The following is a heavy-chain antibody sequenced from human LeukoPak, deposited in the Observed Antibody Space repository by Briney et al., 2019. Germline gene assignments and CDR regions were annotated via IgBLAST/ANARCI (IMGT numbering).Heavy chain of an antibody. Sequence: GGSLRLSCVASGLTFSSNRMHWVRQAPGKGLVWVSQINGDGSRAGYADSVKGRFTISRDNAKNTVYLQMNSLRVEDTALYYCARDYYGADEFWDQGTLVTVSS. CDR2: INGDGSRA. CDR1: GLTFSSNR. J-gene: IGHJ4*02. D-gene: IGHD4-17*01. CDR3: ARDYYGADEF. V-gene: IGHV3-74*01.